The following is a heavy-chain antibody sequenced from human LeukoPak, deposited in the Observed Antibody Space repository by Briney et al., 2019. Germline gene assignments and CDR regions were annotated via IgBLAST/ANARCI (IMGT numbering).Heavy chain of an antibody. D-gene: IGHD6-19*01. V-gene: IGHV3-7*01. CDR1: GFTFSTYS. CDR3: ARDIVSGWNYY. Sequence: GGSLRLSCAASGFTFSTYSMSWVRQAPGKGLEWVANIKQDGSEKYYVDSVKGRFTISRDNAKNSLYLQMNSLRAEDTAVYYCARDIVSGWNYYWGQGTLVTVSS. CDR2: IKQDGSEK. J-gene: IGHJ4*02.